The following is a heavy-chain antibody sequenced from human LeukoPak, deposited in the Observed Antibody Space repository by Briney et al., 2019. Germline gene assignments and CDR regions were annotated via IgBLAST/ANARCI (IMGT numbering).Heavy chain of an antibody. CDR2: IIPIFGTA. CDR3: ARDLDDAFDI. CDR1: GGTFSSYA. J-gene: IGHJ3*02. Sequence: SVKVSCKXSGGTFSSYAISWVRQAPGQGLEWMGGIIPIFGTANYAQKFQGRVTITADESTSTAYMELSSLRSEDTAVYYCARDLDDAFDIWGQGTMVTVSS. V-gene: IGHV1-69*01.